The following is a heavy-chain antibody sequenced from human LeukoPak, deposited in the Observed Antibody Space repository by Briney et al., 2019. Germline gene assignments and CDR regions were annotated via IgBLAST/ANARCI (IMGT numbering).Heavy chain of an antibody. J-gene: IGHJ3*02. CDR2: IYYSGGT. CDR1: GGSISSSSYS. CDR3: ARQSDCSSSSCYTSAFDI. V-gene: IGHV4-39*01. Sequence: PETLSLTCTVSGGSISSSSYSWGWIRQPPGKGLEWIETIYYSGGTYFNPSLKSRVTISVDTSKNQFSLKLSSVTAADTAVYYCARQSDCSSSSCYTSAFDIWGQGTMVTVSS. D-gene: IGHD2-2*02.